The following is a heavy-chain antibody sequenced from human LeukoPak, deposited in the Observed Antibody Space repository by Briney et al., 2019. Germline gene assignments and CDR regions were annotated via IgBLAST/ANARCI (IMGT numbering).Heavy chain of an antibody. CDR2: IYYSGST. V-gene: IGHV4-31*03. D-gene: IGHD4-17*01. CDR3: ARLPPDYVYWFDP. J-gene: IGHJ5*02. Sequence: SQTLSLTCTVSSGSISSGGYYWSWIRQHPGKGLEWIGYIYYSGSTYYNPSLKSRVTISVDTSKNQFSLKLSSVTAADTAVYYCARLPPDYVYWFDPWGQGTLVTVSS. CDR1: SGSISSGGYY.